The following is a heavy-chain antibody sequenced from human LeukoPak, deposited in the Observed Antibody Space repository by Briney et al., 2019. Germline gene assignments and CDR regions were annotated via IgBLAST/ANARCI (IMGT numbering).Heavy chain of an antibody. Sequence: SETLSLTCTVSGCSIRSYYWSWIRQPPGKGLEWIGYIYYSGSTNYNPSLKSRVTISEDTSKNQFSLKLSSVTAADTAVYYCAGVVEVPAATGLWFDPWGQGTLVTVSS. CDR1: GCSIRSYY. J-gene: IGHJ5*02. D-gene: IGHD2-2*01. V-gene: IGHV4-59*01. CDR2: IYYSGST. CDR3: AGVVEVPAATGLWFDP.